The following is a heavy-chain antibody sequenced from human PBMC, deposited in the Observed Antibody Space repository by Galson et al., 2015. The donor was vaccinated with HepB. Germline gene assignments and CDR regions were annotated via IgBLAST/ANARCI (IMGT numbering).Heavy chain of an antibody. Sequence: ETLSLTCAVYGGSFSGYYWSWIRQPPGKGLEWIGEINHSGSTNYNPSLKSRVTISVDTSKNQFSLKLSSVTAADTAVYYCARGRSRIYSIAAAGKTYFDYWGQGTLVTVSS. CDR2: INHSGST. CDR1: GGSFSGYY. J-gene: IGHJ4*02. D-gene: IGHD6-13*01. CDR3: ARGRSRIYSIAAAGKTYFDY. V-gene: IGHV4-34*01.